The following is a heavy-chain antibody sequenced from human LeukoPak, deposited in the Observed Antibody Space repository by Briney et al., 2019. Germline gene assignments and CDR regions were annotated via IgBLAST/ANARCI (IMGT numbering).Heavy chain of an antibody. CDR3: ARGYYYGSGREDGMDV. D-gene: IGHD3-10*01. Sequence: SVKVSCKASGGTFSIYAISWVRQAPGQGLEWMGGIIPIFGTANYAQKFQGRVTITADESTSTAYIELSSLRSEDTAVYYCARGYYYGSGREDGMDVWGKGTTVTVSS. J-gene: IGHJ6*04. CDR2: IIPIFGTA. V-gene: IGHV1-69*01. CDR1: GGTFSIYA.